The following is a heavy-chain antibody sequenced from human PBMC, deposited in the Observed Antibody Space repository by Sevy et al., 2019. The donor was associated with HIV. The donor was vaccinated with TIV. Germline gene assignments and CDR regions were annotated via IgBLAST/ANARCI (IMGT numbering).Heavy chain of an antibody. CDR3: ARGNCSSTSCYVGRLLGVFFDY. CDR1: GFTFSSYA. Sequence: GGSLRLSCAASGFTFSSYAMHWVRQAPGKGLEWVAVISYDGSNKYYADSVKGRFTISRDNSKNTLYLQMNSLRAEDTAVYYCARGNCSSTSCYVGRLLGVFFDYWGQGTLVTVSS. V-gene: IGHV3-30*04. D-gene: IGHD2-2*01. CDR2: ISYDGSNK. J-gene: IGHJ4*02.